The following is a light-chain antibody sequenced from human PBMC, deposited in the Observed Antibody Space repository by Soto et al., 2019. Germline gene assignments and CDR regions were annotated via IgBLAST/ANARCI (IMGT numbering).Light chain of an antibody. CDR1: SSNIGAGYD. Sequence: QSVLTQPPSVSGAPGQRVTISCTGSSSNIGAGYDVHWYQQLPGTAPKLLIYGNSNRPSGVPDRFSGSKSGTSASLAITGLQAEDEADYYCQSYDSSLSAYGLGTGTKVTV. V-gene: IGLV1-40*01. CDR2: GNS. J-gene: IGLJ1*01. CDR3: QSYDSSLSAYG.